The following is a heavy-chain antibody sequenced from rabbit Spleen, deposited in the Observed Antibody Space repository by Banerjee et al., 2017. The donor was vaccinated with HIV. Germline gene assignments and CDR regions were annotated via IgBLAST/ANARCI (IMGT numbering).Heavy chain of an antibody. CDR1: GFDFSGYY. J-gene: IGHJ4*01. V-gene: IGHV1S40*01. CDR3: AREGSGQVFFNL. CDR2: IDPVFGIT. D-gene: IGHD4-1*01. Sequence: QSLEESGGDLVKPGASLTLTCTASGFDFSGYYMSWVRQAPGKGLEWIGYIDPVFGITYYASWVNGRFSISRENTQNTVSLQMNSLTVADTATYFCAREGSGQVFFNLWGPGTLVTVS.